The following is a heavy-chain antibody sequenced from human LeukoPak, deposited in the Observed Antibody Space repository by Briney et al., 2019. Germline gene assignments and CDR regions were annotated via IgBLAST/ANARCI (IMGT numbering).Heavy chain of an antibody. CDR2: ISGSSSYI. D-gene: IGHD4-23*01. CDR3: TTVLSRWRFDY. CDR1: GFTFSSYS. J-gene: IGHJ4*02. V-gene: IGHV3-21*01. Sequence: GGSLRLSCAASGFTFSSYSMNWVRQAPGKGLEWVSSISGSSSYIYYADSVKGRFTTSRDNAKNSLYLQMDSLRAADTAVYYCTTVLSRWRFDYWGQGTLVTVSS.